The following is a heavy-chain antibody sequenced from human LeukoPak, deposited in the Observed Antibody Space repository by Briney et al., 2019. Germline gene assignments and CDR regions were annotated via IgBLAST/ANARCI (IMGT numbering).Heavy chain of an antibody. V-gene: IGHV4-34*01. D-gene: IGHD6-13*01. CDR3: ARRNIAAAGTSGYYGMDV. Sequence: PSETLSLTCAVYGGSFSGYYWSWIRQPPGKGLEWIGEINHSGSTNYNPSLKSRVTISVDTSKNQFSLKLSSVTAADTAVYYCARRNIAAAGTSGYYGMDVWGQGTTVTVSS. CDR1: GGSFSGYY. CDR2: INHSGST. J-gene: IGHJ6*02.